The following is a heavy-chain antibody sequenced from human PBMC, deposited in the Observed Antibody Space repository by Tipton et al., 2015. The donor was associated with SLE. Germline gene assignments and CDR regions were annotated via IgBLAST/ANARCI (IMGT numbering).Heavy chain of an antibody. CDR1: GGSISSSSYY. Sequence: TLSLTCTVSGGSISSSSYYWGWIRQPPGKGLEGIGSIYYSGSTYYNPSLKSRVTISVDTSKNQFSLKLSSVTAADTAVYYCARQWGDSSSSGDYWGQGSLVTVSS. J-gene: IGHJ4*02. CDR2: IYYSGST. CDR3: ARQWGDSSSSGDY. V-gene: IGHV4-39*07. D-gene: IGHD6-6*01.